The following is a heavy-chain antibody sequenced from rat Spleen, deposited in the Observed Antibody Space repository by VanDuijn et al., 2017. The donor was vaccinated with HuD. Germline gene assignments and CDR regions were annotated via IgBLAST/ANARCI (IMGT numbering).Heavy chain of an antibody. CDR2: IVYDGTRT. J-gene: IGHJ2*01. CDR1: GFTFINYY. V-gene: IGHV5S10*01. CDR3: ATQSIIRVPLFDY. D-gene: IGHD4-3*01. Sequence: EVQLVESGGGLVQPGRSMKLSCAASGFTFINYYMAWVRQAPTKGLEWVATIVYDGTRTYFRDSVKGRFTLSRDNTKSTLYLQMDSLRSEDTATYYCATQSIIRVPLFDYWGQGVMVTVSS.